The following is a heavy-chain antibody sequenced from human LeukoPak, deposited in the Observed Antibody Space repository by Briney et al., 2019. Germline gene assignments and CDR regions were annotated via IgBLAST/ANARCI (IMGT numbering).Heavy chain of an antibody. CDR3: ARDDPVPATADAFDI. V-gene: IGHV5-51*01. CDR2: IYPGDSDT. Sequence: GESLKISCKASGYDFTTYWIGWVRQMPGQGLEWMGIIYPGDSDTRNSPSFQGQVTISADKSISTVYLQWSSLKASDTAMYYCARDDPVPATADAFDIWGQGTMVTVSS. CDR1: GYDFTTYW. D-gene: IGHD2-2*01. J-gene: IGHJ3*02.